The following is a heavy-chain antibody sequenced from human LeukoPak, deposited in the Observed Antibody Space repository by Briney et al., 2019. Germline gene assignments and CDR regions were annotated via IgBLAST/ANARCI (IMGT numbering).Heavy chain of an antibody. CDR2: ISSSSSTI. J-gene: IGHJ4*02. V-gene: IGHV3-48*01. CDR3: ARVVEYSGSY. D-gene: IGHD1-26*01. CDR1: GFTFSSYS. Sequence: PGGSLRLSCAASGFTFSSYSMNWVRQAPGKGLEWVSYISSSSSTIYYADSVKGRFTISRDNAKNSLYLQMNSLRAEDTAVYYCARVVEYSGSYWGQGTLVTVSS.